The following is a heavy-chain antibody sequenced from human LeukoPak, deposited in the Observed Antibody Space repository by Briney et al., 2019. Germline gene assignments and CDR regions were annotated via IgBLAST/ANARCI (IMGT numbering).Heavy chain of an antibody. V-gene: IGHV1-46*01. D-gene: IGHD1-14*01. J-gene: IGHJ4*02. CDR3: AREGDNHSKNPALDY. CDR1: GYTFTSYY. Sequence: GASVKVSCKASGYTFTSYYMHWVRQAPGQGLEWKGVINPSGGSTSYAQKFQGRVTMTRDMSTSTVYMELSSLRSEDTAVYYCAREGDNHSKNPALDYRGQGTLVTVSS. CDR2: INPSGGST.